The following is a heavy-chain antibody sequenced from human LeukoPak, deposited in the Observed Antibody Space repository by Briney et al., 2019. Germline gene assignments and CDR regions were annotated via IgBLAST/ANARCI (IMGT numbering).Heavy chain of an antibody. CDR2: ISGSGGST. D-gene: IGHD3-10*01. CDR1: GFTFSSYA. J-gene: IGHJ4*02. Sequence: GGSLRLSCAASGFTFSSYAMSWVRQAPGKGLEWVSAISGSGGSTYYADSVKGRFTISRDNSKNTLYLQMNSLRAEDTAVYYCAKDDTITMVQEVIISRTASSFDYWGQGTLVTVSS. V-gene: IGHV3-23*01. CDR3: AKDDTITMVQEVIISRTASSFDY.